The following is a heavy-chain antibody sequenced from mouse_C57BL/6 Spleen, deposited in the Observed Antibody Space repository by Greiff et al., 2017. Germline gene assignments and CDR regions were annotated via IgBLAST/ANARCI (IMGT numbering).Heavy chain of an antibody. D-gene: IGHD2-5*01. Sequence: VQLQQSGAELVKPGASVKLSCKASGYTFTSYWMHWVKQRPGRGLGWIGRIAPNSGGTKYNEKFKSKATLTVDKPSSTAYMQLSSLTSEDSAVYYCARWSYYSNYEGYFDYWGQGTTLTVSS. CDR3: ARWSYYSNYEGYFDY. V-gene: IGHV1-72*01. J-gene: IGHJ2*01. CDR2: IAPNSGGT. CDR1: GYTFTSYW.